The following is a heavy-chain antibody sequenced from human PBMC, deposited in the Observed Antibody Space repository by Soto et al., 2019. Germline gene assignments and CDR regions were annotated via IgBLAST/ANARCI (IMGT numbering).Heavy chain of an antibody. CDR2: IIPILGIA. D-gene: IGHD6-19*01. V-gene: IGHV1-69*08. J-gene: IGHJ4*02. Sequence: QVQLVQSGAEVKKPGSSVKVSCKASGGTFSSYTISWVRQAPGQGLEWMGRIIPILGIANYAQKFQGRVTITADKSTSTAYMDLSSLRSEDTAVYYCARDSSGWFGSDYWGQGTLVTVSS. CDR1: GGTFSSYT. CDR3: ARDSSGWFGSDY.